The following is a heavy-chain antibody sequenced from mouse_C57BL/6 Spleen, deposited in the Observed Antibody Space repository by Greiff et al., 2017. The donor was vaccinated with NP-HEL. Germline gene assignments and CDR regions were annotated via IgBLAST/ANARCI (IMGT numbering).Heavy chain of an antibody. CDR2: INPNYGTT. Sequence: EVKLMESGPELVKPGASVKISCKASGYSFTDYNMNWVKQSNGKSLEWIGVINPNYGTTSYNQKFKGKATLTVDQSSSTAYMQLNSLTSEDSAVYYCARSGYYGRDYAMDYWGQGTSVTVSS. D-gene: IGHD1-1*01. CDR3: ARSGYYGRDYAMDY. V-gene: IGHV1-39*01. CDR1: GYSFTDYN. J-gene: IGHJ4*01.